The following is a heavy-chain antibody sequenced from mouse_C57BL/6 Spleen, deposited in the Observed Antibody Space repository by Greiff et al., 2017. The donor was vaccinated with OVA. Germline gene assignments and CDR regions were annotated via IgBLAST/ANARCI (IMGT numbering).Heavy chain of an antibody. CDR3: TPTVVATRFAY. Sequence: VQLQQSGAELVRPGASVKLSCTASGFNIKDDYMHWVKQRPEQGLEWIGWIDPENGDTEYASNFQGKATITADTSSNTAYLQLSSLTSEDTAVYYCTPTVVATRFAYWGQGTLVTVSA. J-gene: IGHJ3*01. CDR2: IDPENGDT. CDR1: GFNIKDDY. V-gene: IGHV14-4*01. D-gene: IGHD1-1*01.